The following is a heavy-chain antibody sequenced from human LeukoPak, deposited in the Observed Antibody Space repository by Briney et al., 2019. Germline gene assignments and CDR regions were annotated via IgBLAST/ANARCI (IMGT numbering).Heavy chain of an antibody. D-gene: IGHD6-13*01. V-gene: IGHV1-2*02. CDR1: GYTFTSYY. CDR2: FNPKSGGT. Sequence: ASVKVSCKASGYTFTSYYMHWMRQAPGQGPEYMGLFNPKSGGTDYAQKFQGRVTMTRDTSISTAYLELSNLRSDDTAMYYCARGIYGGNSPLVDLWGQGTLVTVSS. J-gene: IGHJ5*02. CDR3: ARGIYGGNSPLVDL.